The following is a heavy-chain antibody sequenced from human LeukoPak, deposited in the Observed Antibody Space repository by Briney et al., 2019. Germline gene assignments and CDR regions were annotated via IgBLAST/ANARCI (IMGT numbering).Heavy chain of an antibody. J-gene: IGHJ4*02. V-gene: IGHV3-30*02. CDR1: GFTFSSYD. CDR3: AKSSQSYAYKGLDY. CDR2: IRYDGGNK. Sequence: GGSLRLSCAASGFTFSSYDMHWVRQAPGKGLEWVAFIRYDGGNKYYADSVKGRFTISRDNSKNTLYLQMNSLRAEDTAVYYCAKSSQSYAYKGLDYWGQGTLVTVSS. D-gene: IGHD2-2*01.